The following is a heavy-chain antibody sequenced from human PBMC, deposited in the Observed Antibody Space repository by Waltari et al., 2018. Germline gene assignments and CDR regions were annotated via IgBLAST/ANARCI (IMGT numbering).Heavy chain of an antibody. D-gene: IGHD5-12*01. J-gene: IGHJ2*01. Sequence: QVQLVQSGAEVKKPGSSVKVPCRASGGTFSSYAISWVRTATGQGLEWMGGIIPIFGTANYAQKFQGRVTITADESTSTAYMELSSLRSEDTAVYYCARDISGYDLYWYFDLWGRGTLVTVSS. CDR1: GGTFSSYA. V-gene: IGHV1-69*13. CDR3: ARDISGYDLYWYFDL. CDR2: IIPIFGTA.